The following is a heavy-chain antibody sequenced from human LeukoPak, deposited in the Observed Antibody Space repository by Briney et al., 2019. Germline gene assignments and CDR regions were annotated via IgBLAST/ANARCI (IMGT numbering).Heavy chain of an antibody. Sequence: GGSLRLSCAASGFTFSSYGMHWVRQAPGKGLEWVAVISYDGSNKYYADSVKGRFTISRDNSKNTLYLQMNSLRAEDTAVYYCAKPITPISSGSGAFDYWGQGTLVTVSS. D-gene: IGHD3-22*01. CDR1: GFTFSSYG. CDR2: ISYDGSNK. J-gene: IGHJ4*02. V-gene: IGHV3-30*18. CDR3: AKPITPISSGSGAFDY.